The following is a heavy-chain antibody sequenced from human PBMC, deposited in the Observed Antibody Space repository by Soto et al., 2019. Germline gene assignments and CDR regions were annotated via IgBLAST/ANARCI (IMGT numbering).Heavy chain of an antibody. J-gene: IGHJ6*03. V-gene: IGHV1-8*01. CDR3: ARSPFIDYFSMDV. Sequence: QVQLVQSGAEVKKPGASVMLSCKASGYSFTSYDINWVRQAAGQRLEWVGWINPNSGNTDYAQKFHGRVTMTRDTSIRTAYMELSSLRSEDTAVYYCARSPFIDYFSMDVWGKGTTVTVSS. D-gene: IGHD2-15*01. CDR2: INPNSGNT. CDR1: GYSFTSYD.